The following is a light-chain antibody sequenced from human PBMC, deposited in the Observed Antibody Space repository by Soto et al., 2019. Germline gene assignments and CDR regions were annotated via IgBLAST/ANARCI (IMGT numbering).Light chain of an antibody. CDR1: QSVSSY. CDR3: QQRSNWPPKLT. Sequence: EIVLTQSPATLSLSPGERATLSCRASQSVSSYLAWYQQKPGQAPRLLIYDVSNRATGIPARFSGSGSGTDFTLTISSLEPEDFAVYYCQQRSNWPPKLTFGGGTKVEIK. V-gene: IGKV3-11*01. CDR2: DVS. J-gene: IGKJ4*01.